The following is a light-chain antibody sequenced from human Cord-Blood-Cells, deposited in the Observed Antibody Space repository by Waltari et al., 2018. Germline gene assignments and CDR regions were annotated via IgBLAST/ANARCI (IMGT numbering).Light chain of an antibody. CDR2: DAS. CDR3: QQYDNLPYS. CDR1: QDISNY. J-gene: IGKJ2*03. Sequence: DIQMTQSPSSLSASVGDRVTITCQASQDISNYLNWYQQKPGKAPKLLIYDASNLETGVPSRFSVSGSETDFTFTISSLQPEDIATYYCQQYDNLPYSFGQGTKLEIK. V-gene: IGKV1-33*01.